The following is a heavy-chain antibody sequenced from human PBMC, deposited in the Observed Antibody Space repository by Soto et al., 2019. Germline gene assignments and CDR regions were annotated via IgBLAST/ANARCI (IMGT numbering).Heavy chain of an antibody. CDR3: AKDRGNSNPSEFDC. CDR2: ISSSSSFI. J-gene: IGHJ4*02. V-gene: IGHV3-21*01. CDR1: GFTFSTYS. Sequence: PGGSLRLSCAASGFTFSTYSMNWVRQAPGKGLGWVSSISSSSSFIYYADSVKGRFTISRDNAKNSLFLQMNSLRAEDTAVYYCAKDRGNSNPSEFDCWGQGTLVTVSS. D-gene: IGHD4-4*01.